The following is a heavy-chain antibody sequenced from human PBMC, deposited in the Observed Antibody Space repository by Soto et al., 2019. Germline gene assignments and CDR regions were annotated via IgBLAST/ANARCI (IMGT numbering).Heavy chain of an antibody. CDR2: INPYNGNT. D-gene: IGHD1-1*01. CDR1: GYPFTSYG. CDR3: ARNLASVHDY. Sequence: QVQLVQSGGEVKRPGASVQVSCKASGYPFTSYGISWVRQAPGQGLEWMGWINPYNGNTKYAQKFQGRVTMTTDTSTTTAYMELRSLSHDDTAVYYCARNLASVHDYWGQGSLVTVSS. V-gene: IGHV1-18*04. J-gene: IGHJ4*02.